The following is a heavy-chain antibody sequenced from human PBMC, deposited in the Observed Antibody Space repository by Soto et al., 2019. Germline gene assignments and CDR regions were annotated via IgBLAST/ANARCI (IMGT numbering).Heavy chain of an antibody. J-gene: IGHJ4*02. CDR3: ARKPAGHFDY. V-gene: IGHV5-51*01. D-gene: IGHD2-15*01. CDR2: IYPGDSNT. Sequence: GESLKISCQVSGYIFTSNWIGWVRQMPGKGLEWMGIIYPGDSNTRYSPSFQGQVTISADKSTSTAYLQWNSLKASDTALYYCARKPAGHFDYWGQGTLVTVSS. CDR1: GYIFTSNW.